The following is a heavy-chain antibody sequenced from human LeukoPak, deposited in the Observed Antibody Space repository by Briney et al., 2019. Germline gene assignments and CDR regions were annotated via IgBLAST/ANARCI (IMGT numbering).Heavy chain of an antibody. CDR2: IIPILGIA. CDR1: GGTFSSYA. V-gene: IGHV1-69*04. Sequence: SVKVSCKASGGTFSSYAISWVRQAPGQGLEWMGRIIPILGIANYAQKFQGRVTITADKSTSTAYMELSSLRSEDTAVYYCARGYAGYYFNYWGQGTLVTVSS. J-gene: IGHJ4*02. CDR3: ARGYAGYYFNY. D-gene: IGHD3-16*01.